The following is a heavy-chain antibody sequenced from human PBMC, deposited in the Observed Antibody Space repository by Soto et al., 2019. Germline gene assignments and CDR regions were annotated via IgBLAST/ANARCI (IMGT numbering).Heavy chain of an antibody. J-gene: IGHJ4*02. D-gene: IGHD6-19*01. CDR1: GDSIRGGSAY. CDR2: IDYSGAT. Sequence: PSETLSLTCTVSGDSIRGGSAYWSWVRHHPGKGLEWIGFIDYSGATHYNPSLKSRVTMSVDTSKNQFSLKVRSVTAADTAIYYCARDMAGNPFFDDYFDFWGQGTRVTVSS. CDR3: ARDMAGNPFFDDYFDF. V-gene: IGHV4-31*03.